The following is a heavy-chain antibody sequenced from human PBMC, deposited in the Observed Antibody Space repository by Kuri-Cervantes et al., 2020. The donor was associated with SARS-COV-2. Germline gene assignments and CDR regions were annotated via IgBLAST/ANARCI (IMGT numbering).Heavy chain of an antibody. J-gene: IGHJ6*03. V-gene: IGHV3-15*01. CDR2: IKSKTDGGTT. Sequence: GGTLRLSCAASGFTFSNAWMSWVRQAPGKGLEWVGRIKSKTDGGTTDYAAPVKGRFIISRDDSKNTLYLQMNSLKTEDTAVYYCTTALYDIWTYYMDVWGKGTTVTVSS. D-gene: IGHD3-9*01. CDR1: GFTFSNAW. CDR3: TTALYDIWTYYMDV.